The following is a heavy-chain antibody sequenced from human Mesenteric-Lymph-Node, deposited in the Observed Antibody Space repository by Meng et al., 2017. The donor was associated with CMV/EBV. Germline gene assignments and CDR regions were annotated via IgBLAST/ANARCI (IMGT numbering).Heavy chain of an antibody. CDR2: INAYNGNT. J-gene: IGHJ4*02. CDR1: GYTFISHG. D-gene: IGHD1-7*01. Sequence: ASVMVSCKASGYTFISHGISWVRQAPGQGLEGMGWINAYNGNTNYAQKFQGRVTMITDTFTSTAYMELRSLRSDDTAEYYCARARNCNYAFDYWGQGTLVTVSS. V-gene: IGHV1-18*01. CDR3: ARARNCNYAFDY.